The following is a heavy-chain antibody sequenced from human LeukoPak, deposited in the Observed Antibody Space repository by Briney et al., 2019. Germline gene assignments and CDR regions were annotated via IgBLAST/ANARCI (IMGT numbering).Heavy chain of an antibody. CDR1: GGSLSGYY. D-gene: IGHD4-17*01. CDR2: INHSGST. J-gene: IGHJ4*02. V-gene: IGHV4-34*01. CDR3: ARNNYGDSHFDY. Sequence: PSETLSLTCAVYGGSLSGYYWSWIRQPPGKGLEWIGEINHSGSTNYNPSLKSRVTISVDTSKNQFSLKLSSVTAADTAVYYCARNNYGDSHFDYWGQGTLVTVSS.